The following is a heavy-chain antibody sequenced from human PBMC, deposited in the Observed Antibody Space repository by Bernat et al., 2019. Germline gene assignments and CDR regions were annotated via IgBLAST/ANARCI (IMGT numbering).Heavy chain of an antibody. CDR1: GFTFDDYV. D-gene: IGHD6-19*01. CDR3: AKDPTMGDSSAWYYFDY. J-gene: IGHJ4*02. CDR2: ITGDGDYR. Sequence: EVHLVESGGGVVQPGGSLRLSCAASGFTFDDYVMHWVRQTPGKGLEWVSLITGDGDYRSYANSVKGRFTISRDNSKNSLYLQMNSLRTEDTALYYCAKDPTMGDSSAWYYFDYWGQGTLVTVSS. V-gene: IGHV3-43*02.